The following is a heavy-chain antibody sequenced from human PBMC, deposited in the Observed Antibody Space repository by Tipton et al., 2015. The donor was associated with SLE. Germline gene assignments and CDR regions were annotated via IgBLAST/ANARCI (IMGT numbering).Heavy chain of an antibody. Sequence: LRLSCTVSGGSISSGSYYWSWIRQPAGKGLEWIGRIYTSGSTNYNPSLKSRVTISVDTSKNQFSLKLTSLTAADTAVYYCARGLYGDEPGYWGQGTLVTVSS. V-gene: IGHV4-61*02. CDR1: GGSISSGSYY. CDR3: ARGLYGDEPGY. CDR2: IYTSGST. D-gene: IGHD4-17*01. J-gene: IGHJ4*02.